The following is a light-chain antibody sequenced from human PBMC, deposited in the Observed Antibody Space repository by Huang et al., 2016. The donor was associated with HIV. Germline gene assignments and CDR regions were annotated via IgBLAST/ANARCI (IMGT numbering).Light chain of an antibody. CDR2: KTA. Sequence: DIQMTQSPSTLAVSVGDRVTITCRASQSISNWVAWYQQKPGKAPNLLIYKTASLQGGVPSRFSGSGTGTEFTLTISSLQPDDFATYDCQQYNSYSPVYTFGQGTKLEIK. CDR1: QSISNW. J-gene: IGKJ2*01. CDR3: QQYNSYSPVYT. V-gene: IGKV1-5*03.